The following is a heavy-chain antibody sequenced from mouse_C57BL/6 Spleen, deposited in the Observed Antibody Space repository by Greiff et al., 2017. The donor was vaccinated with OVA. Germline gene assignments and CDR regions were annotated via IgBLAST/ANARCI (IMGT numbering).Heavy chain of an antibody. J-gene: IGHJ2*01. D-gene: IGHD1-1*01. V-gene: IGHV5-4*01. Sequence: EVKLEESGGGLVKPGGSLKLSCAASGFTFSSYAMSWVRQTPEKRLEWVATISDGGSYTYYPDNVKGRFTISRDNAKNNLYLQMSHLKSEDTAMYYCAREDYYGSSPFDYWGQGTTLTVSS. CDR1: GFTFSSYA. CDR3: AREDYYGSSPFDY. CDR2: ISDGGSYT.